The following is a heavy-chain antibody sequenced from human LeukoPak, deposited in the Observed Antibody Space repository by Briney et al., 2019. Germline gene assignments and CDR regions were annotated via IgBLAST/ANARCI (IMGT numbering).Heavy chain of an antibody. V-gene: IGHV3-9*03. CDR3: AKGVGELRGAFDI. CDR2: ISWNSGSI. J-gene: IGHJ3*02. Sequence: GGSLRLSCAASGFTFDDYAMHWVRQAPGKGLEWVSGISWNSGSIGYADPVKGRFTISRDNAKNSLYLQMNSLRAEDMALYYCAKGVGELRGAFDIWGQGTMVTSLQ. D-gene: IGHD1-26*01. CDR1: GFTFDDYA.